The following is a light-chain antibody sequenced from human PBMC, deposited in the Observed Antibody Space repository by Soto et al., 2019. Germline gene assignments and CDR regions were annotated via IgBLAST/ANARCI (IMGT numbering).Light chain of an antibody. J-gene: IGKJ1*01. CDR3: QQYGSSRWT. V-gene: IGKV3-20*01. CDR2: DAS. Sequence: EIVLTQSPGTLSLSPGERATLSCRASQSVTSNYVAWYQQTPGQAPRLLIYDASNRATGIPDRFSGSGSGTDFTLTISRLEPEDFAVYYCQQYGSSRWTFGQGTKVDIK. CDR1: QSVTSNY.